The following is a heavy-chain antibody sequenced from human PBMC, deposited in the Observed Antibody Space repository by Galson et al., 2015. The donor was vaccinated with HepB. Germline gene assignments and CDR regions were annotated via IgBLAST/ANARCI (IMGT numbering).Heavy chain of an antibody. J-gene: IGHJ5*02. V-gene: IGHV3-73*01. Sequence: SLRLSCAASGFTFSGSAMHWVRQASGKGLEWVGRIRSKANSYATAYAASVKGRFTISRDDSKNTAYLQMNSLKTEDTAVYYCTRHLGYCSGGSCPWGQGTLVTVSS. CDR1: GFTFSGSA. CDR2: IRSKANSYAT. D-gene: IGHD2-15*01. CDR3: TRHLGYCSGGSCP.